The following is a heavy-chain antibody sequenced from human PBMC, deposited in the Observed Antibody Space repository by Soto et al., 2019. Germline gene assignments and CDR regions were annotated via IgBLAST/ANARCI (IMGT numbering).Heavy chain of an antibody. CDR3: ARDIPVGPFSYEGYNGMDV. J-gene: IGHJ6*02. Sequence: SETLSLTCTISGGSIRDYDRYWSCLRQAPGKGLEWIGSLYYSSATFLNGALERRVTISLDMSQNQCSLPLGAVTAADTATYFCARDIPVGPFSYEGYNGMDVWGQGTTVTVSS. D-gene: IGHD2-2*02. CDR2: LYYSSAT. CDR1: GGSIRDYDRY. V-gene: IGHV4-30-4*01.